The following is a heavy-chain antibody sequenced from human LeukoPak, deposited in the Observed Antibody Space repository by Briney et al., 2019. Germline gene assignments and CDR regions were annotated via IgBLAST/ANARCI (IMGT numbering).Heavy chain of an antibody. CDR1: GDSLGIYK. D-gene: IGHD6-13*01. CDR3: ARVSSSWYQDWYFDL. Sequence: SETLSLTCSVSGDSLGIYKWSWIRQPPGKGLEWIAHISSSGSTNYNPSLKSRVTISVDTSKNQFSLKLSSVTAADTAVYYCARVSSSWYQDWYFDLWGRGTLVTVSS. J-gene: IGHJ2*01. V-gene: IGHV4-59*12. CDR2: ISSSGST.